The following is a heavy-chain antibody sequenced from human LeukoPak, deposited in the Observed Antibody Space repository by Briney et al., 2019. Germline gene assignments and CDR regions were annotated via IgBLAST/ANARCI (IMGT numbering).Heavy chain of an antibody. J-gene: IGHJ4*02. CDR1: GYSFTNYW. CDR2: IYPGDSHT. Sequence: LGESLKISCKGSGYSFTNYWIAWVRQMPGKGLEWMGIIYPGDSHTRYSPSFQGQVTISADKSISTAYLQWSSLKASDTAMYYCARPKKTYSGPFDYWGQGTLVTVSS. D-gene: IGHD1-26*01. V-gene: IGHV5-51*01. CDR3: ARPKKTYSGPFDY.